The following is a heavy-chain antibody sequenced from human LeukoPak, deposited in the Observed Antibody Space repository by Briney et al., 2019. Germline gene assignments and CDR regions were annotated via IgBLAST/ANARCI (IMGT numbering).Heavy chain of an antibody. CDR2: INPNSGGT. CDR1: GYTFIGYY. CDR3: ARDNSCISSSCGNSYIDV. D-gene: IGHD2-2*01. V-gene: IGHV1-2*02. Sequence: ASVKVSCKASGYTFIGYYIHWVRQAPGQGLEWMGWINPNSGGTDFAQRFQGRVTMTRDTSISTVHMELSRLRSDDTAVYYCARDNSCISSSCGNSYIDVWGKGTTVTVSS. J-gene: IGHJ6*03.